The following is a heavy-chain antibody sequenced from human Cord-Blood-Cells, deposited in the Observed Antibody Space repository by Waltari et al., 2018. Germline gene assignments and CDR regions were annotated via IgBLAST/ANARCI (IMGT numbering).Heavy chain of an antibody. D-gene: IGHD6-13*01. CDR2: IYYSGST. J-gene: IGHJ5*02. CDR3: ARRSSWYNWFDP. Sequence: QPQLQESGPGPVKPSETLSLTCTVSGGSISSSSYYWAWIRQPPGKGLEWIGSIYYSGSTYYNPSLKSRVTISVDTSKNQFSLKLSSVTAADTAVYYCARRSSWYNWFDPWGQGTLVTVSS. CDR1: GGSISSSSYY. V-gene: IGHV4-39*07.